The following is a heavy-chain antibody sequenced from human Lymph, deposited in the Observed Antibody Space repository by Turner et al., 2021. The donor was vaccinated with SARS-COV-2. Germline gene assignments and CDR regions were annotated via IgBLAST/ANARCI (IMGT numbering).Heavy chain of an antibody. CDR2: IHYSGST. D-gene: IGHD6-19*01. J-gene: IGHJ6*02. CDR1: CCSISSYY. Sequence: QVQLQDSCPGLEKPSETLSLTCPVSCCSISSYYWIWTRQPPGKGLEWIWYIHYSGSTNYNPSLKSRVTISVDTSKNQFSLKLNSVTAADTAVYYCARHGFSGWYGGGMDVWGQGTTVTVSS. CDR3: ARHGFSGWYGGGMDV. V-gene: IGHV4-59*08.